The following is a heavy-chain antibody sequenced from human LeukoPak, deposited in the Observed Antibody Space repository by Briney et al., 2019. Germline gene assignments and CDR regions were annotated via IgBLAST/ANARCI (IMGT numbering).Heavy chain of an antibody. D-gene: IGHD6-19*01. Sequence: GGSLRLSCEVSGFIFSNYGMHWVRQAPGKGLEWVALIWYDGRTKFHADSVRGRFTISRDNSANTLYLQMSSLRVEDTAIYYCAREWGRIAVAGGPGYWGQGALVTVSS. CDR2: IWYDGRTK. CDR1: GFIFSNYG. CDR3: AREWGRIAVAGGPGY. J-gene: IGHJ4*02. V-gene: IGHV3-33*01.